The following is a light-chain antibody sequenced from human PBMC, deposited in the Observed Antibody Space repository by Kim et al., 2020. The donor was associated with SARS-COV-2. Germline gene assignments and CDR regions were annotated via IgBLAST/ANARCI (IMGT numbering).Light chain of an antibody. CDR1: QSVSSSH. Sequence: EIVLTQAPGTLSLSPGERATVSCRASQSVSSSHLAWYQQKPGQAPRLLIYGASRRTTGMADRLTASGSGTDFTLSISRLEPEDFAVYYCQQYSTLPYAFGQGTKREN. CDR3: QQYSTLPYA. V-gene: IGKV3-20*01. CDR2: GAS. J-gene: IGKJ2*01.